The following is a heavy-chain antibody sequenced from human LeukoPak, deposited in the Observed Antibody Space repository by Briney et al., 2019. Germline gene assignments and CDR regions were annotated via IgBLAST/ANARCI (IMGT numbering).Heavy chain of an antibody. D-gene: IGHD4-17*01. CDR2: INPNSGGT. Sequence: ASVKVSCKASGCTFTGYYMHWVRQAPGQGLEWMGWINPNSGGTNYAQKFQGRVTMTRDTSISTAYMELSRLRSDDTAMYYCARILTTVTTMDYWGQGTLVTVSS. V-gene: IGHV1-2*02. CDR1: GCTFTGYY. CDR3: ARILTTVTTMDY. J-gene: IGHJ4*02.